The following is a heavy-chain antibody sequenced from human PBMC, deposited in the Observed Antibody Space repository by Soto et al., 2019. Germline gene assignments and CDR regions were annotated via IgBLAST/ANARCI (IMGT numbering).Heavy chain of an antibody. CDR1: GGTFSSYT. Sequence: QVQLVQSGAEVKKPGSSVKVSCKASGGTFSSYTISWVRQAPGQGLEWMGRIIPILGIANYAQKFQGRVTITADKSTSTAYMELSSLRSEDTAVYYCARDYDILIGYYDYWGQGTLVTVSS. D-gene: IGHD3-9*01. CDR3: ARDYDILIGYYDY. V-gene: IGHV1-69*08. J-gene: IGHJ4*02. CDR2: IIPILGIA.